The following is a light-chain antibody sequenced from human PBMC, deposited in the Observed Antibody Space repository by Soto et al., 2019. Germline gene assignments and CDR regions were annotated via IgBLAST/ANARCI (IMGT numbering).Light chain of an antibody. J-gene: IGKJ1*01. CDR2: GAS. Sequence: EIGMTQSPATLSVSPGERVTLSCRASQSVSSNLAWYQQKPGQAPRLLIYGASTRATGIPARFSGGGSGTEFTLTISSLQSEDFAVYYRQQNTDWPWTFGQGTKVEIK. V-gene: IGKV3-15*01. CDR3: QQNTDWPWT. CDR1: QSVSSN.